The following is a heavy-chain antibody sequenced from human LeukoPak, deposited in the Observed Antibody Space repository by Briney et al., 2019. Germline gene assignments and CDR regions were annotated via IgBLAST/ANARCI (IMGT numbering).Heavy chain of an antibody. CDR2: IIPIFGTA. D-gene: IGHD1-1*01. V-gene: IGHV1-69*13. CDR1: GGTFSSYA. J-gene: IGHJ4*02. Sequence: ASVKVSCKASGGTFSSYAISWVRQAPGQGLEWMGGIIPIFGTANYAQKFQGRVTITADESTSTAYMELSSLRSEDTAVYYCARDEGLERRRDYFDYWGQGTLVTVSS. CDR3: ARDEGLERRRDYFDY.